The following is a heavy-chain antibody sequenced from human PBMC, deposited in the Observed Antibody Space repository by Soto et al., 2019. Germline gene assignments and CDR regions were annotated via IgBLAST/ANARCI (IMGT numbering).Heavy chain of an antibody. V-gene: IGHV1-2*02. J-gene: IGHJ4*02. D-gene: IGHD5-18*01. CDR2: INPNSGGT. Sequence: ASVNVSCKASGYTFTGYYMHWVRQAPGQGLEWMGWINPNSGGTNYAQKFQGRVTMTRDTSISTAYMELSRLRSDDTAVYYCARGKGYSYGTSLDYWGQGTLVTVSS. CDR3: ARGKGYSYGTSLDY. CDR1: GYTFTGYY.